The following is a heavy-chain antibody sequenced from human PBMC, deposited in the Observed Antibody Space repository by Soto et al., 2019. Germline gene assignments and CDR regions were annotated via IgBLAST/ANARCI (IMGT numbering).Heavy chain of an antibody. J-gene: IGHJ3*02. Sequence: QVQLVQSGAEVKKPGASVKVSCKASGYTFTGYYMHWVRQAPGQGLEWMGWINPNSGGTNYAQKFQGWVTMTRDTSISTAYMELSRLRSDDTAVYYCARDIEGYYDILTGYYPGGAFDIRGQGTMVTVSS. D-gene: IGHD3-9*01. CDR3: ARDIEGYYDILTGYYPGGAFDI. CDR1: GYTFTGYY. CDR2: INPNSGGT. V-gene: IGHV1-2*04.